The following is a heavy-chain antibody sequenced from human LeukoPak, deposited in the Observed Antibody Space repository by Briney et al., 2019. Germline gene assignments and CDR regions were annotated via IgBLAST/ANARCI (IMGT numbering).Heavy chain of an antibody. D-gene: IGHD1-26*01. CDR2: IYYSGST. V-gene: IGHV4-39*01. CDR1: GASVSGSAYY. Sequence: SETLSLTCTVSGASVSGSAYYWGWIRQPPGKGLEWIGNIYYSGSTYYNESLESRVTISIDTSKNQFSLKLNSVTAADTSMYYCAKSGGYGLIDYWGQGTLVTVSS. J-gene: IGHJ4*02. CDR3: AKSGGYGLIDY.